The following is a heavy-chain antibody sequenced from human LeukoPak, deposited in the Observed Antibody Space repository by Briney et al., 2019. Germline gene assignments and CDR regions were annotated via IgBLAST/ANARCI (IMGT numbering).Heavy chain of an antibody. CDR1: GFTFSNYA. CDR2: LSGSGVTT. D-gene: IGHD6-13*01. J-gene: IGHJ4*02. V-gene: IGHV3-23*01. CDR3: AKVASSSWYAYFDY. Sequence: GGSLRLSCAAPGFTFSNYAMSWVRQAPGKGLEWVSALSGSGVTTYYADSVKGRFTISRDNSKNTLYLQMNSLRAEDTAVYSCAKVASSSWYAYFDYWGRGTLVTVSS.